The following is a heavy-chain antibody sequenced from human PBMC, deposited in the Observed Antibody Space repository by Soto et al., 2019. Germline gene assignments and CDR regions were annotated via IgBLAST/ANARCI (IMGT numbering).Heavy chain of an antibody. D-gene: IGHD1-7*01. CDR3: AKVPGDTGTTPDY. CDR1: GFTFSSYA. CDR2: ISGSGGRT. V-gene: IGHV3-23*01. J-gene: IGHJ4*02. Sequence: EVQLLESGGGLVQPGGSLRLSCAASGFTFSSYAMSWVRQAPGKGLEWVSAISGSGGRTYYADSVKGLFTIFRDNSKNTLYLQMNRLRAEDTAVYYCAKVPGDTGTTPDYWGQGTLVTVSS.